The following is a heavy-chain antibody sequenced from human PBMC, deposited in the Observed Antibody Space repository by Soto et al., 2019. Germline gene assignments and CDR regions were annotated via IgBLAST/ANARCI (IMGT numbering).Heavy chain of an antibody. CDR3: ARDGDVNTGFGKDY. D-gene: IGHD3-16*01. J-gene: IGHJ4*02. CDR2: IWYDGGNK. V-gene: IGHV3-33*01. CDR1: GFSFSSYG. Sequence: ALLVESGGGLVQPGGSLRLSCAASGFSFSSYGMHWVRQAPGKGLEWVAFIWYDGGNKYYAESVKGRFTISRDNSKNTLYLQMNSLRAEDTAVYYCARDGDVNTGFGKDYWGQGTLVTVSS.